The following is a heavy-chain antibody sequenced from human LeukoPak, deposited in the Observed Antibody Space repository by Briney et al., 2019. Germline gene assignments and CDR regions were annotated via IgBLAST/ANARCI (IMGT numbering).Heavy chain of an antibody. J-gene: IGHJ4*02. CDR1: GYTFTIYG. D-gene: IGHD6-19*01. V-gene: IGHV1-18*01. Sequence: ASVTVSFKASGYTFTIYGISWVRQAPGQGLEWMGWISAYNGNTNYAQKLQGTVTMTPHSSPSTAYMELRSLRSDDTAVYYCARVVWEQWLSCLDYWGQGTLVTVSS. CDR2: ISAYNGNT. CDR3: ARVVWEQWLSCLDY.